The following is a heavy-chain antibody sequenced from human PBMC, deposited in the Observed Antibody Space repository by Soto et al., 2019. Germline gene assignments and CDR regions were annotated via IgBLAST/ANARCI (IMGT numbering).Heavy chain of an antibody. Sequence: GGSLRLSCAASGFPFSSYAMSLVRQAPGKGLEWVSAISGSGGSTYYADSVKGRFTISRDNSKNTLYLQMNSLRAEDTAVYHCAQDIRGSYYADDSYYGMDVWYQETTVTYSS. CDR2: ISGSGGST. J-gene: IGHJ6*02. V-gene: IGHV3-23*01. D-gene: IGHD1-26*01. CDR3: AQDIRGSYYADDSYYGMDV. CDR1: GFPFSSYA.